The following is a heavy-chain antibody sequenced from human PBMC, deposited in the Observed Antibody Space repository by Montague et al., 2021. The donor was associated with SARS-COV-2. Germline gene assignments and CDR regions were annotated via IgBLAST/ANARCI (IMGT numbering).Heavy chain of an antibody. Sequence: SETLSLTCLVSGGSVSSDSYFWAWIRQSPGKGLEWIGSLFHRGNTYHNPSLKDRLIMSVDTSNNRFSLKLSSVSAADTAVYYCASHRVSYLVLAGYSGRFDVWGQGSLITVSS. V-gene: IGHV4-39*01. CDR3: ASHRVSYLVLAGYSGRFDV. CDR1: GGSVSSDSYF. D-gene: IGHD3-9*01. CDR2: LFHRGNT. J-gene: IGHJ5*02.